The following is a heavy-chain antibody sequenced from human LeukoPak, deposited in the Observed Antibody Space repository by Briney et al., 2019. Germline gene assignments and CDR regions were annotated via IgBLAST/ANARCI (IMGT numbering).Heavy chain of an antibody. V-gene: IGHV4-59*01. D-gene: IGHD1-26*01. CDR3: ARGSYFPYYYYYGMDV. J-gene: IGHJ6*02. CDR2: IYYSGST. CDR1: GGSISSYH. Sequence: SETLSLTCTVSGGSISSYHWSWIRQPPGKGLEWIGYIYYSGSTNYNPSLKSRVTISVDTSKNQFSLKLSSVTAADTAVYYCARGSYFPYYYYYGMDVWGQGTTVTVSS.